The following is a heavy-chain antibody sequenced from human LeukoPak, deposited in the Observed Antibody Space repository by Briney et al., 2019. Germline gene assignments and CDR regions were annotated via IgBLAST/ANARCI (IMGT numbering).Heavy chain of an antibody. J-gene: IGHJ2*01. CDR1: GGSISSSSYY. Sequence: PSETLSLTCTVSGGSISSSSYYWGWIRQPPGKGLEWIGSIYYSGSTYYNPSLKSRVTISVDTSKNQFSLKLSSMTAADTAVYYCARLKITMIVVVSRYFDLWGRGTLVTVSS. D-gene: IGHD3-22*01. CDR3: ARLKITMIVVVSRYFDL. CDR2: IYYSGST. V-gene: IGHV4-39*01.